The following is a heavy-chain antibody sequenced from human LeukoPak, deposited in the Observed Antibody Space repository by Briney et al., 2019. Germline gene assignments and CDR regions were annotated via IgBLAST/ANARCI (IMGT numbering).Heavy chain of an antibody. J-gene: IGHJ4*02. CDR2: VESDGGGI. CDR3: ARQAGSGFDY. CDR1: GFTFTDYW. D-gene: IGHD3-10*01. Sequence: PGGSLRLSCAVSGFTFTDYWFHWVRQAPGKGLEWVSRVESDGGGINYGDSVKGRFTMSRDNAKNTLYLQMNSLRAEDTAVYYCARQAGSGFDYWGQGSLVTVSS. V-gene: IGHV3-74*01.